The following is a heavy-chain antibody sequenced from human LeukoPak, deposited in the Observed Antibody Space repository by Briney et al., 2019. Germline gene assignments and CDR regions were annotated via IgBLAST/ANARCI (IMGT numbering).Heavy chain of an antibody. D-gene: IGHD3-22*01. V-gene: IGHV3-21*01. Sequence: KTGGSLRLSCAASGFTFSSYSMNWVRQAPGKGLEWVSFIRSSSSYIYYADSVKGRFTISRDNAKNSLYLQMNSLRAEDTAVYYCARVRRTRYYDSSGWLDYWGQGTLVTVSS. CDR1: GFTFSSYS. CDR3: ARVRRTRYYDSSGWLDY. J-gene: IGHJ4*02. CDR2: IRSSSSYI.